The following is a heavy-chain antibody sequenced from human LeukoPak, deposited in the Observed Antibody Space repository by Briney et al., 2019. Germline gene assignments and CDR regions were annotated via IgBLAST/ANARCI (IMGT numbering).Heavy chain of an antibody. J-gene: IGHJ4*02. CDR2: IGGRGDST. Sequence: GGSLRLSCAASGFTFSTYAMSWVRQAPGKGLGWVSAIGGRGDSTYYADSVKGRFTISRDNSKNTVYLQLNSLRAEDTAVYYCAKDPFQHPDCWGQGTLVTVSS. D-gene: IGHD2/OR15-2a*01. CDR1: GFTFSTYA. CDR3: AKDPFQHPDC. V-gene: IGHV3-23*01.